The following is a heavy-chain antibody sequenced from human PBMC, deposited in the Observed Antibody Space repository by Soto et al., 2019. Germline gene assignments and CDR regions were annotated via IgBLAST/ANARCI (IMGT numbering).Heavy chain of an antibody. J-gene: IGHJ5*02. CDR3: VKGGWLDD. Sequence: EVQLLESGGGLIQPGGSLRVSCGASGFPFSTYEMTWARQSPGKGLEWAAFITSSGGPTYYADSVRGWFTISRDNSKNTLYLQMDSLRVEDTARYYCVKGGWLDDWGQGTLVTVSS. CDR1: GFPFSTYE. CDR2: ITSSGGPT. V-gene: IGHV3-23*01.